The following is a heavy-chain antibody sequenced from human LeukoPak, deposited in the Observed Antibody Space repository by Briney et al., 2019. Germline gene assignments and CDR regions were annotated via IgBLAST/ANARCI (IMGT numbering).Heavy chain of an antibody. J-gene: IGHJ3*02. D-gene: IGHD2-21*02. CDR3: ASVNIVVVTPDAFDI. CDR2: INHSGST. Sequence: SETLSLTCAVNGESLSGHYWSWIRQPPGKGLEWIGEINHSGSTSYSPSFKSRVTISIDTSKNQFSLKLSSVTAADTAVYYCASVNIVVVTPDAFDIWGQGTMVTVSS. V-gene: IGHV4-34*01. CDR1: GESLSGHY.